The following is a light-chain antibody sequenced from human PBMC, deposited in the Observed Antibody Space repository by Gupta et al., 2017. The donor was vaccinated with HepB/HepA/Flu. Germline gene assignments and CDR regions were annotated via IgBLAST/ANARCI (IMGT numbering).Light chain of an antibody. J-gene: IGLJ2*01. CDR3: SAYDYTRSNVI. Sequence: QSVLTQPPSASGTPGQRVIISCSVSSSNIGRDSVYWYQPVPGTSPKLLIYKNDNRPSGVPDRVSGSKSGTAGSLAISGLRSEDEADYYCSAYDYTRSNVIVGGGTKVTVL. CDR1: SSNIGRDS. V-gene: IGLV1-47*01. CDR2: KND.